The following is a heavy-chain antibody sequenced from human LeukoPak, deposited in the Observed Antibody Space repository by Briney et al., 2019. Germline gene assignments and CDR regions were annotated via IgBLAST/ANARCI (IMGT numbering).Heavy chain of an antibody. Sequence: GGSLRLSCAASGFTFSSYGMSWVRQAPGKGLEWVANIKYDGSDKYYVDSVKGRFTISRDNAKNSLYLQMNSLRAEDTAVYYCARDVGWFGELETQLLYNHYGIDLWSQGPRLTVS. D-gene: IGHD3-10*01. CDR1: GFTFSSYG. CDR3: ARDVGWFGELETQLLYNHYGIDL. CDR2: IKYDGSDK. J-gene: IGHJ6*02. V-gene: IGHV3-7*01.